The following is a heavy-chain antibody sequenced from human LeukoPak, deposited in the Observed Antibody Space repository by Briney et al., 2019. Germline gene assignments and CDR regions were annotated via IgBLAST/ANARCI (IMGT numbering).Heavy chain of an antibody. CDR2: IYYSGST. J-gene: IGHJ3*02. Sequence: PSETLSLTCTVSGGSISSYLWSWIRQPPGKGLEWIGYIYYSGSTNYNPSLKSRVTILVDTSKNQFSMKVSSVTAADTAVYYCARAYYYDSSARVAFDIWGQGTMVTVSS. D-gene: IGHD3-22*01. CDR3: ARAYYYDSSARVAFDI. CDR1: GGSISSYL. V-gene: IGHV4-59*01.